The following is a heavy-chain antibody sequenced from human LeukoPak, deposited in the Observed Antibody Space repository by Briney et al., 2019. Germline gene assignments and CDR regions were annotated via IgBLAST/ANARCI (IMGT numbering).Heavy chain of an antibody. J-gene: IGHJ4*02. D-gene: IGHD7-27*01. V-gene: IGHV4-59*08. CDR2: IYYSGST. Sequence: SETLSLTCTVSGGSISSYYWSWIRPPPGKGLEGIGYIYYSGSTNYNPSLKSRVTISVDTSKNQFSLKLSSVTAADTAVYYCARHLSGAPENFDYWGQGTLVTVSS. CDR1: GGSISSYY. CDR3: ARHLSGAPENFDY.